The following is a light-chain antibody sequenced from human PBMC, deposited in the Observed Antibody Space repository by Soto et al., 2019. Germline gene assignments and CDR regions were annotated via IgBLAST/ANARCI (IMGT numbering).Light chain of an antibody. CDR2: GTS. Sequence: EIVLTQSPGTLSLSPGERATLSCRASQSVDSNYLAWYQQKPGQAPRLLIHGTSTRATGIPARFSGSGSGTEFTLTISRLEPEDFAVHFCQQYASSPRTFGQGTKVDIK. CDR1: QSVDSNY. CDR3: QQYASSPRT. V-gene: IGKV3-20*01. J-gene: IGKJ1*01.